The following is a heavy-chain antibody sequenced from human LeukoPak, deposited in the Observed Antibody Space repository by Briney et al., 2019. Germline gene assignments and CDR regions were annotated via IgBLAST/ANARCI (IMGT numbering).Heavy chain of an antibody. CDR2: IIPIFGTA. Sequence: SVKVSCKASGGTFSSYAISWVRQAPGQGLEWMGGIIPIFGTANYAQKFQGRVTITADESTSTAYMELSSLRSEDTAVYYCARDRDYGDYSGYAFDIWGQGTMVTVSS. CDR1: GGTFSSYA. J-gene: IGHJ3*02. CDR3: ARDRDYGDYSGYAFDI. V-gene: IGHV1-69*13. D-gene: IGHD4-17*01.